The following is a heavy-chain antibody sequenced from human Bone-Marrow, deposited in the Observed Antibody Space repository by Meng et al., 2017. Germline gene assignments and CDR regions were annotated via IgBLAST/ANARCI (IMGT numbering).Heavy chain of an antibody. D-gene: IGHD3-10*01. V-gene: IGHV3-20*04. CDR1: GFTFDDYG. Sequence: GESLKISCAASGFTFDDYGMSWVRQAPGKGLEWVSGINWNGGSTGYADSVKGRFTISRDNAKNSLYLQMSSLRAGDTAVYYCARDFFFSPWFGESTWSFDYWGQGTVVTVSS. CDR3: ARDFFFSPWFGESTWSFDY. CDR2: INWNGGST. J-gene: IGHJ4*02.